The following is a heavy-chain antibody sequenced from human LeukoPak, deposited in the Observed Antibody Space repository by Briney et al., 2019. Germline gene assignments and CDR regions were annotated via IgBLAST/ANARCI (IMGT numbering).Heavy chain of an antibody. CDR3: ARGALKQWLVHKYYFDY. J-gene: IGHJ4*02. CDR2: INHSGST. V-gene: IGHV4-34*01. CDR1: GGSISSGGYS. D-gene: IGHD6-19*01. Sequence: SETLSLTCAVSGGSISSGGYSWSWIRQPPGKGLEWIGEINHSGSTNYNPSLKSRVTISVDTSKNQFSLKLSSVTAADTAVYYCARGALKQWLVHKYYFDYWGQGTLVTVSS.